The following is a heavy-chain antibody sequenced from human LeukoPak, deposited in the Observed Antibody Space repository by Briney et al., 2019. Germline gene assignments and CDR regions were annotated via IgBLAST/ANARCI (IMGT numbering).Heavy chain of an antibody. Sequence: SETLSLTCAVYGGSFSGYYWSWIRQPPGKGLEWIGEINHSGSTNYNPSLKSRVTKSVDTSKNQFSLKLSSVTAAATAVYYCARGRIAAAALPDYDYWGQGTLVTVSS. V-gene: IGHV4-34*01. CDR3: ARGRIAAAALPDYDY. D-gene: IGHD6-13*01. J-gene: IGHJ4*02. CDR1: GGSFSGYY. CDR2: INHSGST.